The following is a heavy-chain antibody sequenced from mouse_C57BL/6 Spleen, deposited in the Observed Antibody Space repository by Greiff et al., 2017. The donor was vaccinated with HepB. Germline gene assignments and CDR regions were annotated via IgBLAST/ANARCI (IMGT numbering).Heavy chain of an antibody. CDR2: INPYNGDT. CDR3: ARAYGSSYWDFDV. D-gene: IGHD1-1*01. J-gene: IGHJ1*03. V-gene: IGHV1-20*01. CDR1: GYSFTGYF. Sequence: EVQLQQSGPELVKPGDSVKISCKASGYSFTGYFMNWVMQSHGKSLEWIGRINPYNGDTFYNQKFKGKATLTVDKSSSTAHMELRSLTSEDSAVYFVARAYGSSYWDFDVWGTGTTVTVSS.